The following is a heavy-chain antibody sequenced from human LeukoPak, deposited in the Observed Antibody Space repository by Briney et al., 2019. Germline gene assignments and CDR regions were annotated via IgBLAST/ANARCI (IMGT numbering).Heavy chain of an antibody. D-gene: IGHD2-21*01. J-gene: IGHJ3*02. Sequence: GGSLRLSCEASGFTVSRNYMNWVRQAPGKGLEWVSLIYNTGGTYYADSVKGRFTISRDKSKNALFLQMNSLRVDDTAVYYCATEGDTDDAFDTWGQGTMVTVSS. V-gene: IGHV3-53*01. CDR1: GFTVSRNY. CDR2: IYNTGGT. CDR3: ATEGDTDDAFDT.